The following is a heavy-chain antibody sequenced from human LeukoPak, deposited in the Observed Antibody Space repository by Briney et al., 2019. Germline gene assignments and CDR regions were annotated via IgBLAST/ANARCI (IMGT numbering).Heavy chain of an antibody. CDR3: ARVRMDLQAFDI. CDR1: GFTFSSYW. V-gene: IGHV3-74*01. J-gene: IGHJ3*02. Sequence: PGGSLRLSCAASGFTFSSYWIHWVRQAPGKGLVWVSRIDSDGSTRTYADSVKGRFTISRDNAKNTLYLQMNSLRAEDTAVYYCARVRMDLQAFDIWGQGTMVTVSS. D-gene: IGHD2-15*01. CDR2: IDSDGSTR.